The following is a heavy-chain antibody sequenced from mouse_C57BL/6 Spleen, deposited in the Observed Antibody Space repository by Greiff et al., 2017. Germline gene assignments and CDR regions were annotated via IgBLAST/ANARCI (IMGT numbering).Heavy chain of an antibody. CDR2: ISDGGSYT. Sequence: EVMLVESGGGLVKPGGSLKLSCAASGFTFSSYAMSWVRQTPEKRLEWVATISDGGSYTYYPDNVKGRFTISRDNAKNNLYLQMSHLKSEDTAMYYCARDDDYDGNYFDYWGQGTTLTVSS. CDR1: GFTFSSYA. V-gene: IGHV5-4*01. CDR3: ARDDDYDGNYFDY. D-gene: IGHD2-4*01. J-gene: IGHJ2*01.